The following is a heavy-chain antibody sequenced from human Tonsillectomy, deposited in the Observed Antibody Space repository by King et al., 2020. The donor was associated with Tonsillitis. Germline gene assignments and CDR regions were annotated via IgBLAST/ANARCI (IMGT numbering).Heavy chain of an antibody. V-gene: IGHV4-61*01. Sequence: QLQESGPGLVKPSETLSLTCTVSGDSVSGISYYWSWLRQPPGKGLEWIGDVYQTGRTNYSPSLKSRLTISMDKSNNQFSLRLTSVTAADTAVYYCARARYYDSSGRFDYGGQGTLVTVSS. CDR3: ARARYYDSSGRFDY. CDR1: GDSVSGISYY. CDR2: VYQTGRT. J-gene: IGHJ4*02. D-gene: IGHD3-22*01.